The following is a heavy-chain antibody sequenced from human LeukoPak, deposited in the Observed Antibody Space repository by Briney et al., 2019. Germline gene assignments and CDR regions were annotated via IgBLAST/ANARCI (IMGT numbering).Heavy chain of an antibody. D-gene: IGHD2-15*01. J-gene: IGHJ5*02. V-gene: IGHV1-2*02. CDR1: GYTFTDYY. CDR3: ARSFNHDCGSCYIWFDP. CDR2: INPNSGGT. Sequence: ASVKVSCKASGYTFTDYYMHWVRQAPGQGLEWMGWINPNSGGTNYAQKFQGRVTMTRDTSISTAYMELSRLRSDDTAVYYCARSFNHDCGSCYIWFDPWGQGTLVTVSS.